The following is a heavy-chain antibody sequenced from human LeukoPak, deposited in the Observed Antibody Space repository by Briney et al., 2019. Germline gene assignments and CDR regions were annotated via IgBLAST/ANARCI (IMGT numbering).Heavy chain of an antibody. CDR3: ARVSGYGGYQYYYFED. CDR1: GFTFSSYS. V-gene: IGHV3-21*01. D-gene: IGHD4-23*01. J-gene: IGHJ4*02. CDR2: ISSSSDYI. Sequence: GGSLRLSCAASGFTFSSYSMNWVRQAPGKGLEWVSSISSSSDYIFYADSVKGRFTISRDNAKNSLYLQMNSLRAEDTAVYYCARVSGYGGYQYYYFEDWGQGTLVTVSS.